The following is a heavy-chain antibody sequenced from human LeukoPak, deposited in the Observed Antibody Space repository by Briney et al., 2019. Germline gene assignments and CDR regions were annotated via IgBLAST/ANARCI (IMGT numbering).Heavy chain of an antibody. CDR2: IYPYDSDT. CDR1: GYSFTSYW. D-gene: IGHD2-15*01. V-gene: IGHV5-51*01. CDR3: ARRGAVVHPGSYYMDV. J-gene: IGHJ6*03. Sequence: GESLKISCKGSGYSFTSYWIGWVRQMPGKGLEWMGVIYPYDSDTRYSPSFQGQVTISADKSISTAYLQWSSLKASDTAMYYCARRGAVVHPGSYYMDVWGKGTTVTVSS.